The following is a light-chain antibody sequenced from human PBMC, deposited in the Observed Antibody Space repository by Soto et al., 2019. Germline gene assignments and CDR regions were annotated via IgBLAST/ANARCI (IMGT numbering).Light chain of an antibody. CDR1: QSVSSSY. Sequence: ETVLTQSPGTLSLSPGERATLSCRASQSVSSSYLAWYQQKPGQAPRLLIYGASSRATGIPDRFSGSGYGTDFPLTISRLEPEDFAVYYCQQYGRSPPSWTFGQGTKVEIK. V-gene: IGKV3-20*01. CDR3: QQYGRSPPSWT. CDR2: GAS. J-gene: IGKJ1*01.